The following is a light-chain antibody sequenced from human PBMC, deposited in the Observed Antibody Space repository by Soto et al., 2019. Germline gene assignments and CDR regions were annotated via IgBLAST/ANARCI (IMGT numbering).Light chain of an antibody. V-gene: IGKV4-1*01. Sequence: DIVMTQSPDSLAVSLGERATINCKSSQNILYSSNNKNYLAWYQQKPGQPPKLLISWASTRASGVPDRVSGSGSGTDVTRTISSRQAEDVAGYYCLQYYNLYTVGQGTNLEI. CDR3: LQYYNLYT. CDR1: QNILYSSNNKNY. CDR2: WAS. J-gene: IGKJ2*01.